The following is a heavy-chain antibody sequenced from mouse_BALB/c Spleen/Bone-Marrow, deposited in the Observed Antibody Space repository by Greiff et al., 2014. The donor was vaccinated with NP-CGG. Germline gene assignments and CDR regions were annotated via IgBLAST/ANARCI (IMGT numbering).Heavy chain of an antibody. CDR2: IWAGGAT. CDR3: TREREGDGYYDFDY. V-gene: IGHV2-9*02. J-gene: IGHJ2*01. CDR1: GFSLASYG. Sequence: QVQLQQSGPGLGAPSQSLTITCTVSGFSLASYGIHWVRQPPGKGLEWLGVIWAGGATNYNSALMSRLSISKDNSKSQVFLKMNSLQIDDTAMFYCTREREGDGYYDFDYWGQGTIFTVSS. D-gene: IGHD2-3*01.